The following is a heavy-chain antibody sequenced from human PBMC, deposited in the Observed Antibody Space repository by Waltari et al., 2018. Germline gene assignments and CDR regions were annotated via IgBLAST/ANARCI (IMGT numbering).Heavy chain of an antibody. V-gene: IGHV4-38-2*01. CDR1: GYSISSGYY. CDR3: ALNGGYCSGGSCYASHPIVG. J-gene: IGHJ4*02. CDR2: INHSGST. D-gene: IGHD2-15*01. Sequence: QVQLQESGPGLVKPSETLSLTCAVSGYSISSGYYWGWIRQPPGKGLEWIGSINHSGSTSYNPSLKSRVTISVDTSKNQFSLKLSSVTAADTAVYYCALNGGYCSGGSCYASHPIVGWGQGTLVTVSS.